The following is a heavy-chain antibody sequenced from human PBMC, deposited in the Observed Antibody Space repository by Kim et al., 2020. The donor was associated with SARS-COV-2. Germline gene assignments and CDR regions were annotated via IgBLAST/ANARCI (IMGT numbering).Heavy chain of an antibody. V-gene: IGHV5-51*01. CDR2: IYPDDSDT. D-gene: IGHD3-22*01. CDR3: ARGPINYFDSSGSPFDP. CDR1: GYSFTSYW. J-gene: IGHJ5*02. Sequence: GESLKISCKGSGYSFTSYWIGWVRQMPGKGLEWMGIIYPDDSDTRYSPSFQGQVTISADKSISTAYLQWSSLEASDTAIYYCARGPINYFDSSGSPFDPWGQGTLVTVSS.